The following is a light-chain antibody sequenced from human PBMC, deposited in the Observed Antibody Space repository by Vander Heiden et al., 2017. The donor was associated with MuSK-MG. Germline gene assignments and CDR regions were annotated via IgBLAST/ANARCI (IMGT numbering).Light chain of an antibody. Sequence: QSVLTQPTSVSGAPGQRVTTSWTGSGCNIGAGYGVHWYQQLPGTAPKLLVYGNSNRPSGVPDRFSGSKSGTSASLAITGLQAEDEADYYCQSYDSSRSGVVFGGGTKLTVL. J-gene: IGLJ2*01. V-gene: IGLV1-40*01. CDR3: QSYDSSRSGVV. CDR1: GCNIGAGYG. CDR2: GNS.